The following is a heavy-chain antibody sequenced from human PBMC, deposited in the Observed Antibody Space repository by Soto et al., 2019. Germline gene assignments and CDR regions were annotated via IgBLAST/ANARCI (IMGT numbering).Heavy chain of an antibody. D-gene: IGHD2-15*01. CDR2: ISAYNGNT. Sequence: GASVKVSCKASGYTFTSYGISWVRQAPGQGLEWMGWISAYNGNTNYAQKLQGRVTMTTDTSTSTAYMELRSLRSDDTAVYYCARDPPKPHPGYCSGGSCYSVSPHGWFDPWGQGTLVTVSS. CDR3: ARDPPKPHPGYCSGGSCYSVSPHGWFDP. V-gene: IGHV1-18*01. J-gene: IGHJ5*02. CDR1: GYTFTSYG.